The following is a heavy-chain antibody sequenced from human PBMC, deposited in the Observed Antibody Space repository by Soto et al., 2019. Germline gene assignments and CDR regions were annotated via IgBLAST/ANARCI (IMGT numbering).Heavy chain of an antibody. V-gene: IGHV1-18*01. CDR1: GYSFTSFG. CDR3: ARDSRAGALFAY. J-gene: IGHJ4*02. CDR2: ISAYNGNI. D-gene: IGHD1-26*01. Sequence: QVQLVQSGAEVKKSGASVKVSCRASGYSFTSFGISWMRQAHGQGLEWVGWISAYNGNINYAQKLQGRVTMTTDTSTSTVYMELRSLRSDDTAVYYCARDSRAGALFAYWGQGTLVTVSS.